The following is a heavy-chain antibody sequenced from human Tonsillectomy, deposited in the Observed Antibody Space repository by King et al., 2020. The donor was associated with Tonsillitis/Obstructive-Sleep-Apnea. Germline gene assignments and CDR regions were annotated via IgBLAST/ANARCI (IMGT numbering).Heavy chain of an antibody. D-gene: IGHD2-21*01. CDR2: INPSDGIT. V-gene: IGHV1-46*01. J-gene: IGHJ4*02. CDR1: GYTFTRYY. Sequence: QVQLVQSGAEVKTPGASVRVSCKASGYTFTRYYIHWVRQARGQGLEWMGIINPSDGITTYAQKFQGRVTMTTDTSASTVYLQLGSLRSEDAAVYYWARGVIVGRYIDSWGQGTLVTVSS. CDR3: ARGVIVGRYIDS.